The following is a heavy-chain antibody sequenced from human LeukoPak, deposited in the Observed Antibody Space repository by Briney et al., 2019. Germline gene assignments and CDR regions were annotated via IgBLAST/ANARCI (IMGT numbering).Heavy chain of an antibody. CDR1: GGTFSSYA. CDR2: IIPIFGTA. J-gene: IGHJ6*03. Sequence: GSSVKVSCKASGGTFSSYAISWVRQAPGQGLEWMGGIIPIFGTANYAQKFQGRVTITTDESTSTAYMELSSLRSEDTAVYYCARQSREQLVRYYYYMDVWGKGTTVTVSS. CDR3: ARQSREQLVRYYYYMDV. V-gene: IGHV1-69*05. D-gene: IGHD6-6*01.